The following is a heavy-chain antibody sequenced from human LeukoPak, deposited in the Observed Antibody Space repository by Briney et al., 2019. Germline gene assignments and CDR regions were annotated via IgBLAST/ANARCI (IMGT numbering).Heavy chain of an antibody. CDR2: IYSGGST. V-gene: IGHV3-66*01. CDR1: GFNVNNNY. J-gene: IGHJ4*02. CDR3: AADSSGYYLTY. Sequence: GGSLRLSCAASGFNVNNNYMSWVRQAPGKGLEWVSVIYSGGSTYYADSVKGRFTISRDNSKNTLYLQMNSLRAEDTAVYYCAADSSGYYLTYWGQGTLVTVSS. D-gene: IGHD3-22*01.